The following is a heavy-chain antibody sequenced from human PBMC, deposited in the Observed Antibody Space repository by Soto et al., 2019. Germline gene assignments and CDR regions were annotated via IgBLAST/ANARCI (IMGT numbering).Heavy chain of an antibody. CDR1: GFTLSDYS. CDR3: ARVSGLGQAAFDI. J-gene: IGHJ3*02. V-gene: IGHV3-64*01. Sequence: EVQLVESGGGLVQPGGSLRLSCAASGFTLSDYSMHWVRQAAGKGLEYVSAISYKGDTTYYANSVKGRFTISRDNSKNTLYLQMGSLRAEDMAVYYCARVSGLGQAAFDIWGQGTMVTASS. CDR2: ISYKGDTT. D-gene: IGHD1-1*01.